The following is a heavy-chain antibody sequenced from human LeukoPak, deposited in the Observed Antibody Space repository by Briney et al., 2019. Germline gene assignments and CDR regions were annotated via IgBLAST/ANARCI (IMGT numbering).Heavy chain of an antibody. CDR1: GYTFTSYD. Sequence: ASVKVSCKASGYTFTSYDINGVRQATGQGLEWIGWMNPNSGNTGYAQKFQGRVTITRNTSISTAYMELSSLRSEDTAVYYCARDGYDSSGYYGYYYYYMDVWGKGTAVTVSS. J-gene: IGHJ6*03. D-gene: IGHD3-22*01. CDR2: MNPNSGNT. V-gene: IGHV1-8*03. CDR3: ARDGYDSSGYYGYYYYYMDV.